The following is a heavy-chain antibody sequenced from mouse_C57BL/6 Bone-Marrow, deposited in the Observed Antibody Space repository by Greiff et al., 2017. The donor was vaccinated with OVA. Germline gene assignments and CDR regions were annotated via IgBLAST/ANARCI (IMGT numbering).Heavy chain of an antibody. D-gene: IGHD2-2*01. CDR2: IYPGSGNI. Sequence: VKLMESGAELVRPGASVKLSCKASGYTFTDYYISWVKQRPGQGLEWIARIYPGSGNIYYNEKFKGKATLTAEKSSSTAYMQLSSLTSDYSAVYFCARSERLRDYFDYWGQGTTLTVSS. CDR3: ARSERLRDYFDY. V-gene: IGHV1-76*01. J-gene: IGHJ2*01. CDR1: GYTFTDYY.